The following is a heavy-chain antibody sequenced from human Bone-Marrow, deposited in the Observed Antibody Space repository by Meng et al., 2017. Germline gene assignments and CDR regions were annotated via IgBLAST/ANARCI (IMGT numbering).Heavy chain of an antibody. J-gene: IGHJ5*02. D-gene: IGHD3-22*01. CDR1: GGSFSGYY. Sequence: VQLQKWGGGVLKPSETLSLTCAVYGGSFSGYYWSWIRQPPGKGLEWIGEINHSGSTNYNPSLKSRVTISVDTSKNQFSLKLSSVTAADTAVYYCARVGVVVITPNWFDPWGQGTLVTVSS. V-gene: IGHV4-34*01. CDR2: INHSGST. CDR3: ARVGVVVITPNWFDP.